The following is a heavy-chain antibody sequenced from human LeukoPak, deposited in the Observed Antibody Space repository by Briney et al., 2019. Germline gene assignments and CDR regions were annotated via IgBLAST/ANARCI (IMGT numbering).Heavy chain of an antibody. D-gene: IGHD6-6*01. V-gene: IGHV4-34*01. CDR3: ARAEYPGYFDY. CDR2: INHSGST. J-gene: IGHJ4*02. Sequence: SETLSLTCAVYGGSFSGYYWSWIRQPPGKGLEWIGEINHSGSTNYNPSLKSRVTISVDTSKNQFSLKLSSVTAADTAVYYCARAEYPGYFDYWGQGTLVTVSS. CDR1: GGSFSGYY.